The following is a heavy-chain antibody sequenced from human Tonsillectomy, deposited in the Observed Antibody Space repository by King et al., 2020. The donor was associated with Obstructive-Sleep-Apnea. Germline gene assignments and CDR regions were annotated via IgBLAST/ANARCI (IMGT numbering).Heavy chain of an antibody. CDR3: ARVYDSDTDNYFDP. CDR2: IFDSGST. CDR1: GGSITTYY. D-gene: IGHD5-18*01. J-gene: IGHJ5*02. Sequence: VQLQESGPGLVKPSETLSLTCTVSGGSITTYYWSWIRQPPGKELEWIGYIFDSGSTTYKPSLQSRVTISVETSKNQFSLNLRSGTAADTAVYFCARVYDSDTDNYFDPWGQGTLVTVSS. V-gene: IGHV4-59*08.